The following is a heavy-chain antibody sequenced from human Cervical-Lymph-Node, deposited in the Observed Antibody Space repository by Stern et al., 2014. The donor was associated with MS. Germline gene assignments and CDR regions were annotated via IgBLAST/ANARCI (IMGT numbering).Heavy chain of an antibody. CDR1: GYTFTDYQ. D-gene: IGHD3-10*01. J-gene: IGHJ6*02. CDR3: ARGEFGGMDV. CDR2: ISPNSGGT. Sequence: QMQLVQSGAEVRKPGASVKVSCKASGYTFTDYQMHWVRQAPGQGLEWMGCISPNSGGTNYAQKFQGWVTMTRDTSISTAYMELSRLRSDDTAVYYCARGEFGGMDVWGQGTTVTVSS. V-gene: IGHV1-2*04.